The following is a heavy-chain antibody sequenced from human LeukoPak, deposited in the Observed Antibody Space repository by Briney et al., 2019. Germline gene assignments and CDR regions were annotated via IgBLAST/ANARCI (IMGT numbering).Heavy chain of an antibody. J-gene: IGHJ4*02. D-gene: IGHD3-10*01. Sequence: GGSLRLSCTASGFNLGDYAMSWVRQAPGKGLEWVGFIRSKSYSGTTEYAASVKGRFTVSRDDSKSVAYLQMNSLTTEDTAVYYCTRAIRLSGGRYYFDYWGQGTLVTVSS. CDR1: GFNLGDYA. CDR3: TRAIRLSGGRYYFDY. CDR2: IRSKSYSGTT. V-gene: IGHV3-49*04.